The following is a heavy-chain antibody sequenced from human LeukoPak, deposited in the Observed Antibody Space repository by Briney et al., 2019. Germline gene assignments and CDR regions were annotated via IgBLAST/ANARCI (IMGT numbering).Heavy chain of an antibody. J-gene: IGHJ4*02. CDR2: IYTSGST. D-gene: IGHD1-26*01. Sequence: SETLSLTCTVSGGSISGGSYYWSWIRQPAGEGLEWIGRIYTSGSTNYNPSLRSRVTISVDTSKNQFSLKLTSVTAADTAVYYCARGIVDMATSFGYWGQGTLVTVSS. CDR1: GGSISGGSYY. CDR3: ARGIVDMATSFGY. V-gene: IGHV4-61*02.